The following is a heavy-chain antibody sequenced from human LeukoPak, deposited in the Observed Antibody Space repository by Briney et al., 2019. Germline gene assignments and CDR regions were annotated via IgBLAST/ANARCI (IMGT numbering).Heavy chain of an antibody. V-gene: IGHV4-59*01. D-gene: IGHD3-22*01. CDR2: IYDSVNT. Sequence: SETLSLTCTVSGGSISSYYWSWIRQSPGKGLEWIGYIYDSVNTNYNPSLESRVTISVDTSKKQFSLKLTSVTAADVAVYYCARVRRYYDSSGYPSRLFDYWGQGTLVTVSS. CDR3: ARVRRYYDSSGYPSRLFDY. CDR1: GGSISSYY. J-gene: IGHJ4*02.